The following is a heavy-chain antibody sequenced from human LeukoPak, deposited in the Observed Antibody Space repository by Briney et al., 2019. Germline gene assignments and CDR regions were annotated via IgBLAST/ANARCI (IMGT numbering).Heavy chain of an antibody. D-gene: IGHD3-22*01. CDR1: GYTFTSYY. Sequence: ASVKVSCKASGYTFTSYYMHWVRQAPGQGLEWMGIINPSGGSTSYAQKFQGRVTMTRDTSTSTVYMVLSSLRSEDTAVYYCARDWRPYYYDSSAYYSPIDYWGQGTLVTVSS. J-gene: IGHJ4*02. CDR2: INPSGGST. V-gene: IGHV1-46*01. CDR3: ARDWRPYYYDSSAYYSPIDY.